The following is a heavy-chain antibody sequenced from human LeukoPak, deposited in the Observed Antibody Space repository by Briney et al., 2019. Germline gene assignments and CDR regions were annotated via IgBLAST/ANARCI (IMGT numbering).Heavy chain of an antibody. D-gene: IGHD1-1*01. Sequence: SETLSLTCTVSGGSISSYYWSWIRQPPGKGLEWIGYFYYSGCTNHNPSLKSRVTISVDTSKNQFSLKLSSVTAADTAVYYCARGNWNDLGAFDIWGQGTMVTVSS. CDR2: FYYSGCT. J-gene: IGHJ3*02. CDR1: GGSISSYY. CDR3: ARGNWNDLGAFDI. V-gene: IGHV4-59*08.